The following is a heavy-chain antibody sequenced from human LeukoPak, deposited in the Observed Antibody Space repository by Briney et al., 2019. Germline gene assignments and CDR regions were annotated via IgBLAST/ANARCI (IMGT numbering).Heavy chain of an antibody. CDR1: GFTFSSYA. D-gene: IGHD4-17*01. Sequence: GGSLRLSCTASGFTFSSYAMTWVRQAPGKGLECVSVISGIGTTTYYADSAKGRFTISRDNSKNTLFLQMNSLRVEDTATYYCTKKRTTSATDLFDPWGQGTLVTVSS. CDR2: ISGIGTTT. J-gene: IGHJ5*02. V-gene: IGHV3-23*01. CDR3: TKKRTTSATDLFDP.